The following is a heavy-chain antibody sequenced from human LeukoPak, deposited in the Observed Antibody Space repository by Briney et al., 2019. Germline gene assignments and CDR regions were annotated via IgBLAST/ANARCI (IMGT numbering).Heavy chain of an antibody. J-gene: IGHJ4*02. CDR3: ARHGSQLGYCSSTSCPWDY. CDR2: IYPGDSDT. D-gene: IGHD2-2*01. CDR1: GYSFTSYW. V-gene: IGHV5-51*01. Sequence: GESLKISCKGSGYSFTSYWIGWVRPMPGKGLEWMGIIYPGDSDTRYSPSFQGQVTISADKSISTAYLQWSSLKASDTAMYYCARHGSQLGYCSSTSCPWDYWGQGTLVTVSS.